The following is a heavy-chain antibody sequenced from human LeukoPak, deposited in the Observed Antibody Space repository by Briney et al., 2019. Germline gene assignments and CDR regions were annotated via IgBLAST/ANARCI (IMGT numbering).Heavy chain of an antibody. CDR3: ARVEITMVRDGSYYYYGMDV. CDR2: IIPIFGTA. Sequence: ASVRVSSKDSGGTFTSYAISWVRQAPGQGREWMGGIIPIFGTANYAQKFQGRVTITADKSTSTAYIELSSLRSEDTAVYYCARVEITMVRDGSYYYYGMDVWGKGTTVTVSS. CDR1: GGTFTSYA. V-gene: IGHV1-69*06. J-gene: IGHJ6*04. D-gene: IGHD3-10*01.